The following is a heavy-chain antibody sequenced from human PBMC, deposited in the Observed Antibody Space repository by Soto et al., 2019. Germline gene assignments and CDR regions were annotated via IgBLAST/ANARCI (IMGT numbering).Heavy chain of an antibody. CDR2: INPDNGDT. Sequence: ARQAPGQGLEWMGWINPDNGDTNYAQKSQGRVTMTRDTSISTAYMELSRLRSDDTAVFYCARERMNGLDVWGQGTMVTVSS. J-gene: IGHJ6*02. CDR3: ARERMNGLDV. V-gene: IGHV1-2*02.